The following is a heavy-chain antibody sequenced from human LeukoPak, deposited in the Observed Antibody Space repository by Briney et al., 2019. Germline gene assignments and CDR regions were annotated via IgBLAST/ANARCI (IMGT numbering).Heavy chain of an antibody. CDR3: AGQQQLVRNYYYYMDV. J-gene: IGHJ6*03. CDR2: IYYSGST. Sequence: SETLSLTCTVSGGSISSYYWSWIRQPPGKGLEWIGNIYYSGSTNYNPSLKSRVTISVDTSKNQFSLKLSSVTAADTAVYYCAGQQQLVRNYYYYMDVWGKGTTVTVSS. CDR1: GGSISSYY. V-gene: IGHV4-59*01. D-gene: IGHD6-13*01.